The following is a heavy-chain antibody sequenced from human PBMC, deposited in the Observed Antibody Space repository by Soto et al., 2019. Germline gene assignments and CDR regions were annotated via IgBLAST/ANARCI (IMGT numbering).Heavy chain of an antibody. CDR2: INPNSGGT. J-gene: IGHJ5*02. V-gene: IGHV1-2*02. Sequence: GASVKVSCKASGYTFTGYYMHWVRQAPGQGLEWMGWINPNSGGTNYAQKFQGRVTMTRDTSISTAYMELSRLRSDDTAVYYCARDYSNYVNWFDPWGQGTLVTVS. CDR1: GYTFTGYY. D-gene: IGHD4-4*01. CDR3: ARDYSNYVNWFDP.